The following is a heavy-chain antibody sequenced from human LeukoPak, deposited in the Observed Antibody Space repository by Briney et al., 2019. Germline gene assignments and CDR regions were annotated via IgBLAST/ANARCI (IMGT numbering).Heavy chain of an antibody. J-gene: IGHJ3*02. V-gene: IGHV1-18*01. CDR2: ISAYNGNT. CDR1: GYTFTSYG. CDR3: ATKTMVRGLIGAFDI. D-gene: IGHD3-10*01. Sequence: GASVKVSCKASGYTFTSYGISWVRQAPGQGLEWMGWISAYNGNTNYAQKLQGRVTMTTDTSTSTAYMELRSLRSEDTAVYYCATKTMVRGLIGAFDIWGQGTMVTVSS.